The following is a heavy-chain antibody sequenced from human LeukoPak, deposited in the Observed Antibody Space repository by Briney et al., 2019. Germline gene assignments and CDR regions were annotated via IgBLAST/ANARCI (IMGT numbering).Heavy chain of an antibody. Sequence: ASVKVSCKASGYTFTSYYMHWVRQAPGQGLEWMGIINPSGGSTSYAQKFQGRVTMTRDMSTSTVYMELSSLRSEDTAVYYCARDAEYDILTGLNNWFDPWGQGTLVTVSS. CDR2: INPSGGST. J-gene: IGHJ5*02. CDR1: GYTFTSYY. V-gene: IGHV1-46*01. D-gene: IGHD3-9*01. CDR3: ARDAEYDILTGLNNWFDP.